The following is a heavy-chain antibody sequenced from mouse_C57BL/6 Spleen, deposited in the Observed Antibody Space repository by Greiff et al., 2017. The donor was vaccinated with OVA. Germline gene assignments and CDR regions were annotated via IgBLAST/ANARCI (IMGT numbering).Heavy chain of an antibody. J-gene: IGHJ2*01. V-gene: IGHV1-74*01. Sequence: QVQLKQPGAELVKPGASVKLSCKASGYTFTSYWMHWVKQRPGQGLEWIGRIHPSDSDTNYNQKFKGKATLTVAKSSSTAYMQLSSLTSEDSAVYYCAIGAQLRPYYFDYWGQGTTLTVSS. CDR3: AIGAQLRPYYFDY. CDR2: IHPSDSDT. D-gene: IGHD3-1*01. CDR1: GYTFTSYW.